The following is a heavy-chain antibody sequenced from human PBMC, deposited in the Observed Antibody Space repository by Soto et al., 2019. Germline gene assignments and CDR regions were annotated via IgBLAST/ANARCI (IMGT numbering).Heavy chain of an antibody. D-gene: IGHD3-10*01. CDR3: ANLPLYGSGFDC. CDR1: GFTFDDYA. V-gene: IGHV3-9*01. Sequence: DVQLVESGGGLVQPGGSLRLSCAASGFTFDDYAIHWVRQTPGKGLAWVSGISWNGAATGYADSVKGRFTISRDNAKNALYLQMNSLRNEDTAIYYSANLPLYGSGFDCWGQGTLVSVSS. CDR2: ISWNGAAT. J-gene: IGHJ4*02.